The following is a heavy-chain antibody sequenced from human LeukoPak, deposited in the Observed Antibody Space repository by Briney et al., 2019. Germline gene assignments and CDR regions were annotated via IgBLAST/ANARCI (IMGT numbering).Heavy chain of an antibody. J-gene: IGHJ4*02. CDR1: GFTFSSYA. CDR3: AKDRGYNSSSASVFDY. V-gene: IGHV3-23*01. D-gene: IGHD6-6*01. Sequence: GGSLRLSCAASGFTFSSYAMYWVRQAPEKGLEWVSGISGSGGSTYYADSVKGRFTISRDNSKTTLYLQMNSLRAEDTAVYYCAKDRGYNSSSASVFDYWGQGTLVTVSS. CDR2: ISGSGGST.